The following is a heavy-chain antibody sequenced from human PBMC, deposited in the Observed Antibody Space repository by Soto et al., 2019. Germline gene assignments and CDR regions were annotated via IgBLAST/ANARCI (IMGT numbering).Heavy chain of an antibody. V-gene: IGHV3-30*18. D-gene: IGHD6-19*01. J-gene: IGHJ6*02. CDR3: AKNGPTGSSGWYSGMDV. Sequence: QVQLVESGGGVVQPGRSLRLSCAASGFTLRSHGMHWVRQAPGKGLEWVAIVSYDGSNKYYADSVKGRFTISRDNSKKTLYLQMNSLIAEDTAVYYCAKNGPTGSSGWYSGMDVWGQGTTVTVSS. CDR1: GFTLRSHG. CDR2: VSYDGSNK.